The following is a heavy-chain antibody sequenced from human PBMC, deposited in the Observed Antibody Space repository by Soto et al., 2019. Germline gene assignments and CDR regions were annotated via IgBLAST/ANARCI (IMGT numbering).Heavy chain of an antibody. Sequence: VLLRHWCVAAGVTSISHYMSCVSKAPGKGLEWVANIKQAGSERYYVDSVKGRFTISRDNGKNSLYLQMNSLRAEDTAVYYCATVVGAPNWFDPWGQGTLVTVSS. D-gene: IGHD1-26*01. CDR1: GVTSISHY. CDR2: IKQAGSER. V-gene: IGHV3-7*04. J-gene: IGHJ5*02. CDR3: ATVVGAPNWFDP.